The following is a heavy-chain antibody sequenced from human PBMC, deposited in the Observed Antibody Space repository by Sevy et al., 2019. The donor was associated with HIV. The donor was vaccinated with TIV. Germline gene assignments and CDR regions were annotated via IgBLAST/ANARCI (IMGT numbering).Heavy chain of an antibody. V-gene: IGHV3-48*02. Sequence: GGSLRLSCAASGFTFSSYSMNWVRQAPGKGLEWVSYISRSSSTIYYADSVKGRFTISRDNAKNSLYLQMNSLREEDTAVYYCARERKMYDSSGYYFHFDYWGQGTRVTVSS. CDR3: ARERKMYDSSGYYFHFDY. D-gene: IGHD3-22*01. CDR2: ISRSSSTI. J-gene: IGHJ4*02. CDR1: GFTFSSYS.